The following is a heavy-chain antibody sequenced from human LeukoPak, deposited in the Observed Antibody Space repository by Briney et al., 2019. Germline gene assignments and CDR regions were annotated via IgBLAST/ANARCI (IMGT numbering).Heavy chain of an antibody. D-gene: IGHD3-10*02. Sequence: GGSLRLSCAASGFTFSSYEMNWVRQAPGKGLEWVSYISSSGSTIYYADSVKGRFTISRDNAKNSLYLQMNSLRAEDTAVYYCAERGITMVGGVWGRGTTVTISS. CDR2: ISSSGSTI. CDR3: AERGITMVGGV. V-gene: IGHV3-48*03. CDR1: GFTFSSYE. J-gene: IGHJ6*04.